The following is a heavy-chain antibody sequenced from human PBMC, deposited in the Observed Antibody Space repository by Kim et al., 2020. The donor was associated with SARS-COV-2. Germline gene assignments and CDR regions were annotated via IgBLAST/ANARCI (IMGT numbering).Heavy chain of an antibody. Sequence: AQKLQGRVTMTRNTSISTVYMELSSLRSEDTAVYYCARGLNTYSSSWMDYWGQGTLVTVSS. J-gene: IGHJ4*02. V-gene: IGHV1-8*01. CDR3: ARGLNTYSSSWMDY. D-gene: IGHD6-13*01.